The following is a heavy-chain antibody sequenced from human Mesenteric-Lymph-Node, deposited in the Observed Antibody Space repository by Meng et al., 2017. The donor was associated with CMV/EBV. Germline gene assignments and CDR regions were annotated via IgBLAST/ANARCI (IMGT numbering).Heavy chain of an antibody. CDR2: IYHSGGT. Sequence: VSGGSISSGGYSWRWLRQPPGKGLEWIGYIYHSGGTYYPPSLKSRVTISLDRSKNQFSLRLSSVTAADTAVYFCARVSIPLGGSFDYWGQGTLVTVSS. CDR1: GGSISSGGYS. V-gene: IGHV4-30-2*01. CDR3: ARVSIPLGGSFDY. D-gene: IGHD7-27*01. J-gene: IGHJ4*02.